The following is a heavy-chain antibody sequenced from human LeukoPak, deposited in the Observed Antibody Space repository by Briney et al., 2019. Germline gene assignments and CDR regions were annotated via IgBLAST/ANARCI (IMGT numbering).Heavy chain of an antibody. CDR2: INFGDSET. CDR3: ATRPYAGSPNGYDP. J-gene: IGHJ5*02. V-gene: IGHV5-51*01. CDR1: GPSFTNHW. D-gene: IGHD1-26*01. Sequence: GGPLQISCKASGPSFTNHWTGWVRQMPGLGLEWVGIINFGDSETFYSPSFQGQVTISLDKSISTTYLQWRSLKASDTATYYCATRPYAGSPNGYDPWGQGTLVTVSS.